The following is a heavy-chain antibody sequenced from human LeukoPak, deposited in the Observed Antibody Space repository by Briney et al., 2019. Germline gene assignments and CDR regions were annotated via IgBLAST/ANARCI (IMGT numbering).Heavy chain of an antibody. CDR3: ARGFWSGYYLKGAFDI. Sequence: SETLSLTCAVYGGSFSGYYWSGIRQPPGKGLEWIGEINHSGSTYYNPSLKSRFTISVATSKNQFSLKLSSVTAADTAVYYCARGFWSGYYLKGAFDIWGQGTMVTVSS. J-gene: IGHJ3*02. D-gene: IGHD3-3*01. V-gene: IGHV4-34*01. CDR1: GGSFSGYY. CDR2: INHSGST.